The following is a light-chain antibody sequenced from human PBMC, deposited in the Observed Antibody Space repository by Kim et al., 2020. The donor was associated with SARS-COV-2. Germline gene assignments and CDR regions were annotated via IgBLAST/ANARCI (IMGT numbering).Light chain of an antibody. J-gene: IGLJ3*02. Sequence: PGGTVTLTCGSSTGAVTSGHYPFWFQQKPGQAPRTLLYDTSNKHSWTPARFSGSLLGGKAALTLSGAQPEDEADYYCLLSYTDARVFGGGTQLTVL. CDR1: TGAVTSGHY. CDR3: LLSYTDARV. V-gene: IGLV7-46*01. CDR2: DTS.